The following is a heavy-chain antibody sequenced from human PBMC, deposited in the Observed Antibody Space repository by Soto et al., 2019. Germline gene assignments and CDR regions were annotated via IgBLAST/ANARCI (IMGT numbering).Heavy chain of an antibody. V-gene: IGHV1-46*01. J-gene: IGHJ4*02. CDR2: INPSGGST. CDR3: ARDGDFWRWDY. CDR1: GYTFTSYY. Sequence: ASVKVSCKASGYTFTSYYMHWVRQAPGQGLEWMGIINPSGGSTTYAQKFQGRVTMTRDTSTSTVYMELSSLRFEDTAVYYCARDGDFWRWDYWGQGTQVTVSS. D-gene: IGHD3-3*01.